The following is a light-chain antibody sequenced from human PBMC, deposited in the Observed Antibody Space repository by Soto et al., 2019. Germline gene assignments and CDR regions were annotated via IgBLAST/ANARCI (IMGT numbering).Light chain of an antibody. CDR3: PVCDSSTARM. V-gene: IGLV3-9*01. CDR1: NIGSKN. J-gene: IGLJ3*02. Sequence: SYELTQPLSVSVALGQTARITCGGNNIGSKNVHWYQQKPGQAPVLVIYRDSNRPSGIPERFSGSNSGNTATLTISRAQAGDEADYYCPVCDSSTARMFGVGTKLTVL. CDR2: RDS.